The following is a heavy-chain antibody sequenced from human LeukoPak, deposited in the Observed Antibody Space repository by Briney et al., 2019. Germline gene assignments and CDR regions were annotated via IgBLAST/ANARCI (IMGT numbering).Heavy chain of an antibody. J-gene: IGHJ4*02. CDR2: IYYIGTT. V-gene: IGHV4-39*01. CDR1: GGSIRRRSYY. Sequence: SETLSLTCPGSGGSIRRRSYYWGGIREPPGEGLEWLGSIYYIGTTYYNPSLKTRLTISVDTSKNQFSLKLNSVTAADTAVYYCAKSYNWNDVPFDYWGQGTLVTVSS. D-gene: IGHD1-20*01. CDR3: AKSYNWNDVPFDY.